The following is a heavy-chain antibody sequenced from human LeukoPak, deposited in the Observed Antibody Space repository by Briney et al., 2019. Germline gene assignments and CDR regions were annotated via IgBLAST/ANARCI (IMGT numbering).Heavy chain of an antibody. CDR2: ISSSSSHT. V-gene: IGHV3-11*06. J-gene: IGHJ4*02. CDR3: AKNIGYDYPSDY. Sequence: GGSLRLSCAASGFFFSDYYMSWIRQAPGKGLEWVSDISSSSSHTNYADSVKGRFTISRDNAKNSLYLQMNSLKAEDTAVYYCAKNIGYDYPSDYWGQGTLVTVSS. CDR1: GFFFSDYY. D-gene: IGHD5-12*01.